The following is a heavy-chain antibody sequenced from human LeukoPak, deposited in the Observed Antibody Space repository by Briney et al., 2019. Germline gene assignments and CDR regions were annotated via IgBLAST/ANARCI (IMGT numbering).Heavy chain of an antibody. V-gene: IGHV3-7*01. J-gene: IGHJ4*02. CDR2: MKQDGTES. D-gene: IGHD3-16*02. Sequence: PGGSLRLSCVAPGFTFSFYWMSWVRQAPGKGLEWVANMKQDGTESQYVDSVKGRFTISRDSAKNSVHLQMNSLRAEDTAVYYCAFGGVIAWYFDYWGQGTLVTVSS. CDR3: AFGGVIAWYFDY. CDR1: GFTFSFYW.